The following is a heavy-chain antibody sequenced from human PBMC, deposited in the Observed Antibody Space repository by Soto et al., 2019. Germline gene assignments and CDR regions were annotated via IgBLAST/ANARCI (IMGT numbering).Heavy chain of an antibody. Sequence: PSETLSLTCAVSGYSINSGYYWGWIRQPPGKGLEWIGSIYHSGSTYYNPSLKSRVTISVDTSKNQFSLKLSSVTAADTAVYYCARGKGRGSGSYNRDDAFDIWGQGTMVTVSS. CDR2: IYHSGST. J-gene: IGHJ3*02. CDR3: ARGKGRGSGSYNRDDAFDI. D-gene: IGHD1-26*01. V-gene: IGHV4-38-2*01. CDR1: GYSINSGYY.